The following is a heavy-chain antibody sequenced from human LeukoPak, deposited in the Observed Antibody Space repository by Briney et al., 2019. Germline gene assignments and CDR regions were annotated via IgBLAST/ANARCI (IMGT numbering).Heavy chain of an antibody. CDR3: ARDRIQLCPDY. D-gene: IGHD5-18*01. J-gene: IGHJ4*02. CDR1: GYTFTSCG. V-gene: IGHV1-18*01. Sequence: ASVKVSCKASGYTFTSCGISWVRQAPGQGLERMGWISAYNGNTNYAQKLQGRVTMTTDTSTSTAYMELRSLRSDDTAVYYCARDRIQLCPDYWGQGTLVTVSS. CDR2: ISAYNGNT.